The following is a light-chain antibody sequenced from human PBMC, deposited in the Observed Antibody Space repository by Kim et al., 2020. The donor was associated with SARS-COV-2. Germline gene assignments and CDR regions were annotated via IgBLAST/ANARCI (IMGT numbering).Light chain of an antibody. CDR3: MQALQTPLT. V-gene: IGKV2-28*01. Sequence: DIVMTQSLLSLPVTPGEPASISCRSSQNLLHRNGYNYLDWYVQKPGQSPQLLIYLGSNRASGVPDRFTGSGSGTDFTLKISRVEAEDVGIYYCMQALQTPLTFGGGTKVDIK. CDR1: QNLLHRNGYNY. J-gene: IGKJ4*01. CDR2: LGS.